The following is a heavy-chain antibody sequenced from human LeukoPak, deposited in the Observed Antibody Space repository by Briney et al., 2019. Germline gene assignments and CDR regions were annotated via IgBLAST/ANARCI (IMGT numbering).Heavy chain of an antibody. CDR2: INTNTGNP. J-gene: IGHJ4*02. V-gene: IGHV7-4-1*02. CDR3: ARGRYYYDSSGYYHFDY. D-gene: IGHD3-22*01. Sequence: ASVKVSCKASGYTFTSYDINWVRQAPGQGLEWMGWINTNTGNPTYAQGFTGRFVFSLDTSVSTAYLQISSLKAEDTAVYYCARGRYYYDSSGYYHFDYWGQGTLVTVSS. CDR1: GYTFTSYD.